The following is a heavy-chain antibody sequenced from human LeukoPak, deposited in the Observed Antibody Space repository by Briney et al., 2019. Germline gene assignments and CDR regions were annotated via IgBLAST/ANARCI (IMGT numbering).Heavy chain of an antibody. CDR3: ARDGIMTTVTTRLFRDLYYFDY. CDR2: IYTSGST. J-gene: IGHJ4*02. Sequence: PSETLSLTCTVSGGSISSYYWSWIRQPAGKGLEWIGRIYTSGSTNYNPSLKSRVTMSVDTSKNQFSLKLSSVTAADTAVYYCARDGIMTTVTTRLFRDLYYFDYWGQGTLVTVSS. CDR1: GGSISSYY. V-gene: IGHV4-4*07. D-gene: IGHD4-17*01.